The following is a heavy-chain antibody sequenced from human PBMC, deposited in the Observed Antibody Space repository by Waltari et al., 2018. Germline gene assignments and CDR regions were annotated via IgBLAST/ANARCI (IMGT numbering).Heavy chain of an antibody. CDR2: IKNKANSYTT. D-gene: IGHD1-7*01. V-gene: IGHV3-72*01. CDR1: GFTFSDHY. J-gene: IGHJ4*02. CDR3: TRGGTTRALDY. Sequence: EVQLVESGGGLVQPGGSLRLSCAASGFTFSDHYMDWVRQAPGKGLEWVGRIKNKANSYTTEYAASVKGRFTISRDDSKNSLYLQLSSLKTDDTAVYYCTRGGTTRALDYWGQGTLVVVSS.